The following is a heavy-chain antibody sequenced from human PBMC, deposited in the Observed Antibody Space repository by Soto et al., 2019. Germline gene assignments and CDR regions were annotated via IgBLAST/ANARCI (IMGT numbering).Heavy chain of an antibody. Sequence: PGGSLRLSCAASGFTFSSYWMSWVRQAPGKGLEWVANIKQDESERYYVDSVKGRFTISRDNAKNSLYLQMNSLRAEDTAVYYCARTYYYDSSGYYYNFYWGRGTLVTVSS. V-gene: IGHV3-7*02. CDR2: IKQDESER. D-gene: IGHD3-22*01. CDR1: GFTFSSYW. J-gene: IGHJ4*02. CDR3: ARTYYYDSSGYYYNFY.